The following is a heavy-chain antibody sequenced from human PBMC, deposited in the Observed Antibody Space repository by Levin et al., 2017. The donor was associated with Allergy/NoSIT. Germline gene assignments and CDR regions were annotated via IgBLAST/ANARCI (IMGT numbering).Heavy chain of an antibody. CDR2: IRKKGDGYST. J-gene: IGHJ4*02. V-gene: IGHV3-72*01. D-gene: IGHD2/OR15-2a*01. Sequence: GGSLRLSCAASGFSFSDHFMDWVRQAPGKGLEWVGRIRKKGDGYSTEYAASVKGRFTISRDDSKKSLSLQLSSLKTEDTAVYFCVRATTDVYYDYWGQGTLVTVSS. CDR3: VRATTDVYYDY. CDR1: GFSFSDHF.